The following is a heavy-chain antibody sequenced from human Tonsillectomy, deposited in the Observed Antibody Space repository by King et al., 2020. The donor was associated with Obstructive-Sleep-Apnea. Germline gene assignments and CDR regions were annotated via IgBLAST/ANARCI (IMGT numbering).Heavy chain of an antibody. CDR2: IYWNDDK. V-gene: IGHV2-5*01. D-gene: IGHD2-2*01. CDR3: AQTGYCSSTSCPEDWFDP. J-gene: IGHJ5*02. CDR1: GFSLSTSGVG. Sequence: ITLKESGPTLVKPTQTLTLTCTFSGFSLSTSGVGVGWIRQPPGQALEWLALIYWNDDKRYSPSLKSRLTITKDTSKNQVVLTMTNMDPVDTATYYCAQTGYCSSTSCPEDWFDPWGQGTLVTVSS.